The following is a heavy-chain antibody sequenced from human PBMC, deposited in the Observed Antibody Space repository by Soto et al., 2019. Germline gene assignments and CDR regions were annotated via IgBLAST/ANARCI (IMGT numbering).Heavy chain of an antibody. Sequence: GGSLRLSCAASGFTFSSYWMHWVRQAPGKGLVWVSRINSDGSSTSYADSVKGRFTISRDNAKNTLYLQMNSLRAEDTAVYYCAKDRTGITHYYYGMDVWGQGTTVTVSS. CDR3: AKDRTGITHYYYGMDV. CDR2: INSDGSST. CDR1: GFTFSSYW. V-gene: IGHV3-74*01. D-gene: IGHD1-1*01. J-gene: IGHJ6*02.